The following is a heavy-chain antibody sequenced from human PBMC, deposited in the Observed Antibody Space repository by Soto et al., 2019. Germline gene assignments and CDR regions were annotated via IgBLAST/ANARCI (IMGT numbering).Heavy chain of an antibody. Sequence: SETLSLTCTVSGGSISSGDYYWSWIRQPPGKGLEWIGYIYYSGSTYYNPSLKSRVTISVDTSKNQFSLTLSSVTAADTAVYYCARALPTLAAAGHFEYWGQGTLVTVSS. V-gene: IGHV4-30-4*02. CDR3: ARALPTLAAAGHFEY. D-gene: IGHD6-13*01. J-gene: IGHJ4*02. CDR1: GGSISSGDYY. CDR2: IYYSGST.